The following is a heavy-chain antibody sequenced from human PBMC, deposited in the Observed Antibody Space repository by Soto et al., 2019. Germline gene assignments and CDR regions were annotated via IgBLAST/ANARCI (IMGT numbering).Heavy chain of an antibody. CDR2: INPATGAA. J-gene: IGHJ3*02. V-gene: IGHV1-2*02. Sequence: QLHLVQSGAVVKKPGASVTVSCSASGYPVTAYYMHWVRQAPGRGLEWMGGINPATGAAKYTQTFQGRVTMTRDTSPSTVFMDRSGLPSEDTAVFYWARGGGVGVAGSAAFDMWGQGTLVTVSS. D-gene: IGHD3-3*01. CDR1: GYPVTAYY. CDR3: ARGGGVGVAGSAAFDM.